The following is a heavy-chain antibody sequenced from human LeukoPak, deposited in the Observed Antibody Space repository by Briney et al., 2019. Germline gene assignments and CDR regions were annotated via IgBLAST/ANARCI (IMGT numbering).Heavy chain of an antibody. Sequence: GGSLRLSCAASGISFSSYWMSWVRQAPGRGLEWVANIRQDGSEKYYLDSVKGRFTISRDNAANSLYLQMNSLRAEDTAVYYCAWGHYGLDYWGQGTLVTVSS. J-gene: IGHJ4*02. CDR1: GISFSSYW. V-gene: IGHV3-7*04. D-gene: IGHD3-10*01. CDR2: IRQDGSEK. CDR3: AWGHYGLDY.